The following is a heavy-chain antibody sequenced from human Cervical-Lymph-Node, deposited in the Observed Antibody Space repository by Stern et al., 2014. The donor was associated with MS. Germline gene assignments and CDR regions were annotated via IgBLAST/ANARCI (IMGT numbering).Heavy chain of an antibody. J-gene: IGHJ4*02. Sequence: QVTLKESGPTVVKPTETLTLTCAFSGFSLSASGVSVGWIRQPPGKALEWVALIYWNDDKVYSPSLKSRLTITKDTSKNQVVLRMTNMDPADAGTYFCAHRSTVNWNPPRGFDSWGQGTLVTVSS. CDR1: GFSLSASGVS. CDR2: IYWNDDK. CDR3: AHRSTVNWNPPRGFDS. V-gene: IGHV2-5*01. D-gene: IGHD1-1*01.